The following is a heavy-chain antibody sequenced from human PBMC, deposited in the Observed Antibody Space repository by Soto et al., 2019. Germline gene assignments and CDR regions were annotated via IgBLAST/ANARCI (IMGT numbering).Heavy chain of an antibody. Sequence: VQLVESGGGLVQPGGSLRLSCAASGLTFGSYPMHWVRQAPGKGLEYVSAISTNGDSTFYANSVKGRFTISRDNSKKTLDLQMGSLRAEETGGYYSVREVMSRPRRVFDCCGQGTLGT. J-gene: IGHJ4*02. V-gene: IGHV3-64*01. CDR3: VREVMSRPRRVFDC. D-gene: IGHD2-8*01. CDR2: ISTNGDST. CDR1: GLTFGSYP.